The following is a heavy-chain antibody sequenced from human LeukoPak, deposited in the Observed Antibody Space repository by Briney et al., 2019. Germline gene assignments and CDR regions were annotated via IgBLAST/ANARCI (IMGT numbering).Heavy chain of an antibody. J-gene: IGHJ6*03. CDR1: GFTFSSYA. CDR3: AKGGVEMATVYYYMDV. CDR2: ISGSGGST. V-gene: IGHV3-23*01. Sequence: GGSLRLSCAASGFTFSSYAMSWVRQAPGKGLEWVSAISGSGGSTYYADSVKGRFTISRDNSRNTLYLQMNSLRAEDTAVYYCAKGGVEMATVYYYMDVWGKGTTVTVSS. D-gene: IGHD5-24*01.